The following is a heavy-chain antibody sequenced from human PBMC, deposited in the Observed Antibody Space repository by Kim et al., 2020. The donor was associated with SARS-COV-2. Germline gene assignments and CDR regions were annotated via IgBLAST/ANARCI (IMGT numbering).Heavy chain of an antibody. CDR1: GFTFSSYE. Sequence: GGSLRLSCAASGFTFSSYEMNWVRQAPGKGLEWVSYISSSGSTIYYADSVKGRFTISRDNAKNSLYLQMNSLRAEDTAVYYCARQTYYDFWSGYPDFDYWGQGTLVTVSS. D-gene: IGHD3-3*01. CDR3: ARQTYYDFWSGYPDFDY. V-gene: IGHV3-48*03. J-gene: IGHJ4*02. CDR2: ISSSGSTI.